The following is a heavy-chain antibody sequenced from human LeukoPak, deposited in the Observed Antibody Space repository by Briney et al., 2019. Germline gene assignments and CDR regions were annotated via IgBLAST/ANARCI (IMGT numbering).Heavy chain of an antibody. Sequence: PGGSLRLSCAASGFTFSSYAMHWVRQAPGKGLEWVSYISSSGSTIYYVDSVKGRFTISRDNAKNSLYLQMNSLRAEDTAVYYCAELGITMIGGVWGKGTTVTISS. D-gene: IGHD3-10*02. V-gene: IGHV3-48*03. J-gene: IGHJ6*04. CDR2: ISSSGSTI. CDR3: AELGITMIGGV. CDR1: GFTFSSYA.